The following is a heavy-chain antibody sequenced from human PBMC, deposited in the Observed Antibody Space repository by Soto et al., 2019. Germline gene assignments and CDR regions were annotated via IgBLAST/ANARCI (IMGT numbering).Heavy chain of an antibody. D-gene: IGHD2-2*01. CDR2: VFTSGST. Sequence: KPSETLSLTCTVSGVSISDSYWAWIRQPAGKGLEWIGRVFTSGSTTYNPSLKSRVTMSVDASKRQFFLRLNSLTAADTAVYYCAREPDGGYLDYWGQGALVTVSS. CDR3: AREPDGGYLDY. V-gene: IGHV4-4*07. CDR1: GVSISDSY. J-gene: IGHJ4*02.